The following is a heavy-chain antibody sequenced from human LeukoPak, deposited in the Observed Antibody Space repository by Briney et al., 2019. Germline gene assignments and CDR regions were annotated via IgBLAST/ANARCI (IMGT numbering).Heavy chain of an antibody. D-gene: IGHD6-13*01. Sequence: SETLSLTCTVSGGSISSYYWSWIPQPAGKGLEWIGRIYTSGSTNYNPSLKSRVTMSVDTSKNQFSLKLSSVTAAGTALYYCARDAGHYSSSWYGLDYWGQGTLVTVSS. CDR3: ARDAGHYSSSWYGLDY. V-gene: IGHV4-4*07. CDR1: GGSISSYY. CDR2: IYTSGST. J-gene: IGHJ4*02.